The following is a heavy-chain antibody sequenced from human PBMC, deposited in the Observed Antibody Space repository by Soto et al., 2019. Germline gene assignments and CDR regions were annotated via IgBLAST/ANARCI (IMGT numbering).Heavy chain of an antibody. Sequence: ASVKISCKASGYTFTSYAMHWVRQAPGQRLEWMGWINAGNGNTKYSQKFQGRVTITRDTSASTAYMGLSSLRSEDTAVYYCARGSRLYSHDSSGSTSNFDYWGDLPPVTVS. J-gene: IGHJ4*01. CDR1: GYTFTSYA. CDR3: ARGSRLYSHDSSGSTSNFDY. CDR2: INAGNGNT. D-gene: IGHD3-22*01. V-gene: IGHV1-3*01.